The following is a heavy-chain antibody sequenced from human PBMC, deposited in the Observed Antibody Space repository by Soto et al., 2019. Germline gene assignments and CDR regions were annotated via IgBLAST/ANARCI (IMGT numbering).Heavy chain of an antibody. Sequence: GGSLRLSCAASGFTFHDHSMHWVRQAPGKGLEWVSLINWDGSNKYYADSVKGRFTISRDNSKNSLYLQMNSLRSEDTALYYCTKEAGTIYFDYWGQGALVTVSS. D-gene: IGHD6-19*01. CDR1: GFTFHDHS. CDR2: INWDGSNK. V-gene: IGHV3-43*01. CDR3: TKEAGTIYFDY. J-gene: IGHJ4*02.